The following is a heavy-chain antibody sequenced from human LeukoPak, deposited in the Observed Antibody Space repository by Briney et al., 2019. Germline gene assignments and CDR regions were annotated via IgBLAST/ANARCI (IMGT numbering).Heavy chain of an antibody. J-gene: IGHJ4*02. CDR3: ARRIARSSSGFDY. CDR1: GGSISSSSYY. CDR2: IYYSGSP. D-gene: IGHD6-6*01. V-gene: IGHV4-39*01. Sequence: PSETLSLTCTVSGGSISSSSYYWGWIRQPPGKGLEWIGTIYYSGSPYYNPSLKSRVTVSVDTSKNQFSLKLSSVTAADTAVYYCARRIARSSSGFDYWGQGTLVTVSS.